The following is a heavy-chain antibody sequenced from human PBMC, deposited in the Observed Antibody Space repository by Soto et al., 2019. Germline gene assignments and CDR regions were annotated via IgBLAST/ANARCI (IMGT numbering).Heavy chain of an antibody. J-gene: IGHJ6*02. V-gene: IGHV4-31*03. CDR1: GGSISSGGYY. Sequence: QVQLQESGPGLVKPSQTLSLTCTVSGGSISSGGYYWSWIRQHPGKGLEWIGYIYYSGSTYYNPYLKSRVTISVDTSKNQFSLKLSSVTAADTAVYYCARGKDCSSTSCFLGYYYYGMDVWGQGTTVTVSS. D-gene: IGHD2-2*01. CDR3: ARGKDCSSTSCFLGYYYYGMDV. CDR2: IYYSGST.